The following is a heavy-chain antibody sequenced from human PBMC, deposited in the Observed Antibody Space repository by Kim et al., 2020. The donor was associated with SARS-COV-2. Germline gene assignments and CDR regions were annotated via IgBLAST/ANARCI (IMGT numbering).Heavy chain of an antibody. J-gene: IGHJ4*02. V-gene: IGHV3-30*18. D-gene: IGHD2-15*01. CDR1: GFTFSSYG. Sequence: GGSLRLSCAASGFTFSSYGMHWVRQAPGKGLEWVAVISYDGNKKYYADSVKGRFTISRDNSKNTLHLQMNSLRAEDTAVYYCAKSPYCSGGSCYSEFHYWGQGTLVTVSS. CDR2: ISYDGNKK. CDR3: AKSPYCSGGSCYSEFHY.